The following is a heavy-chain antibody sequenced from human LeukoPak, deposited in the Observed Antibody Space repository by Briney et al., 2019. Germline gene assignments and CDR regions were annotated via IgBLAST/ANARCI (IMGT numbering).Heavy chain of an antibody. D-gene: IGHD2-15*01. CDR2: IYYSGSS. V-gene: IGHV4-59*01. J-gene: IGHJ4*02. CDR1: GGSISTYY. CDR3: ASGYDCSGGSCYPKNFDY. Sequence: SETLSLTCTVSGGSISTYYWSWIRQPPGKGLEWIGYIYYSGSSNYNPSLKSRITISVDTSKNQFSLNLSSVTAADTAVYYCASGYDCSGGSCYPKNFDYWGQGTLVTVSS.